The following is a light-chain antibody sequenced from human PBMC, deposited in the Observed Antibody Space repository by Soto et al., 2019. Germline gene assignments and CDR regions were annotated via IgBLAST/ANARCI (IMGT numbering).Light chain of an antibody. CDR2: DAS. CDR1: QNINTW. J-gene: IGKJ1*01. CDR3: HQYDSYSTKT. V-gene: IGKV1-5*02. Sequence: DIQMTQSPSTLSASVGDTVTIICRASQNINTWVAWYQQRPGRAPKALIYDASSLESGVPSRFSGSGSGTYFTHTITSLQPEDFATYFCHQYDSYSTKTFGQGTKVDIK.